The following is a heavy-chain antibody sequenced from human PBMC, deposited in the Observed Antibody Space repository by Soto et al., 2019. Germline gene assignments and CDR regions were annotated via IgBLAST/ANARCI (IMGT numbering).Heavy chain of an antibody. J-gene: IGHJ4*02. D-gene: IGHD4-4*01. CDR3: ARGLSVTTQYFDY. CDR2: INHSGST. CDR1: GGSFSGYY. V-gene: IGHV4-34*01. Sequence: SETLSLTCAVYGGSFSGYYWSWIHQPPGKGLEWIGEINHSGSTNYNPSLKSRVTISVDTSKNQFSLKLSSVTAADTAVYYCARGLSVTTQYFDYWGQGTLVTVSS.